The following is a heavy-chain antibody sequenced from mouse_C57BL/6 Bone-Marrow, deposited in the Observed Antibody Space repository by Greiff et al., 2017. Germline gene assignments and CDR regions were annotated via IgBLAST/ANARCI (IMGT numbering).Heavy chain of an antibody. V-gene: IGHV1-4*01. CDR1: GYTFTSYT. CDR2: INPSSGYT. J-gene: IGHJ3*01. CDR3: ARGGSLFAY. Sequence: VQLMESGAELVRPGASVKMSCKASGYTFTSYTMHWVKQRPGQGLEWIGYINPSSGYTNYNQKFKVKATLTADKSSSTAYMQLSSLTSEDSAVYCCARGGSLFAYWGQGTMVTVSA.